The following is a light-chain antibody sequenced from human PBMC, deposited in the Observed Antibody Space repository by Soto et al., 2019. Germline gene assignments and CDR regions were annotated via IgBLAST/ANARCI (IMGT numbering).Light chain of an antibody. CDR1: QSVSSSY. Sequence: EIVLTQSPGTLSLSPGERAPLSCRASQSVSSSYLAWYQQKPGQAPRLLIYGASSRATGIPDRFSGSGSGTDFTLNISRLEPEDFAVYYCQQYGSSLPWTFCQGTKVEIK. V-gene: IGKV3-20*01. CDR2: GAS. CDR3: QQYGSSLPWT. J-gene: IGKJ1*01.